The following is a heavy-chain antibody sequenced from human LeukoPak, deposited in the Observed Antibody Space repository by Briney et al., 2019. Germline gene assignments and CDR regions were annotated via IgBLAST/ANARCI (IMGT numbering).Heavy chain of an antibody. CDR2: ISAYNGNT. Sequence: ASVKVSCKASGYTFTSYGISWVRQAPGQGLEWMGWISAYNGNTNYAQKLQGRVTMTTDTSTSTAYMELRSLRSDDTAVYYCARAQSKGIAVSSPNDYWGQGTLVTVSS. CDR3: ARAQSKGIAVSSPNDY. J-gene: IGHJ4*02. V-gene: IGHV1-18*01. CDR1: GYTFTSYG. D-gene: IGHD6-19*01.